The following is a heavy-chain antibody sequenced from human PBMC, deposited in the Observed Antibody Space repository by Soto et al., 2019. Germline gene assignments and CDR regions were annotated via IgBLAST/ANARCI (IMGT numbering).Heavy chain of an antibody. CDR1: GFSLNTGGVG. V-gene: IGHV2-5*02. Sequence: ITLKESGPTLVKPTQTLTLTCTFSGFSLNTGGVGVGWVRQPRGKAMEWLALIYWDDDERYRPSLRSRLNITXXTXNXQVVLTMTNMDPEDTATYYCVRNWRYYGGDYYYGMDAWGQGTTVTVSS. CDR2: IYWDDDE. J-gene: IGHJ6*02. D-gene: IGHD3-10*01. CDR3: VRNWRYYGGDYYYGMDA.